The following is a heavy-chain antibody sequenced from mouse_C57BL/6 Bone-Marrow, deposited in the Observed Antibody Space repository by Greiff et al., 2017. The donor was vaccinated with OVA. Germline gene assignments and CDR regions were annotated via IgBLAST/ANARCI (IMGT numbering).Heavy chain of an antibody. V-gene: IGHV5-4*03. CDR2: ISDGGSYT. Sequence: EVKVEESGGGLVKPGGSLKLSCAASGFTFSSYAMSWVRQTPEKRLEWVATISDGGSYTYYPDNVKGRFTISRDNAKNNLYLQMSHLKSEDTAMYYCARWGWLLPFAYWGQGTLVTVSA. D-gene: IGHD2-3*01. J-gene: IGHJ3*01. CDR1: GFTFSSYA. CDR3: ARWGWLLPFAY.